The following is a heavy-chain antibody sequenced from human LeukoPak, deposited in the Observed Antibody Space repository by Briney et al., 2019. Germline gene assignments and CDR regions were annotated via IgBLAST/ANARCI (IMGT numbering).Heavy chain of an antibody. CDR1: GYTFTGYY. D-gene: IGHD5-12*01. CDR3: ARDLLGGYDSFYYYMDV. J-gene: IGHJ6*03. V-gene: IGHV1-2*02. CDR2: IDPNSGGT. Sequence: ASVKVSCKASGYTFTGYYMHWVRQAPGQGLEWMGWIDPNSGGTNYAQKFQGRVTMTRDTSISTAYMELSRLRSEDTAVYYCARDLLGGYDSFYYYMDVWGKGTTVTVSS.